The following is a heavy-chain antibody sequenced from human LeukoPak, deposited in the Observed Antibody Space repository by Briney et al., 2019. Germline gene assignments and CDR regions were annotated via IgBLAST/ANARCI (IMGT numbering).Heavy chain of an antibody. CDR3: AKWGDYDILTGYYDSDY. J-gene: IGHJ4*02. CDR1: GFTFSNYA. D-gene: IGHD3-9*01. CDR2: VSGRDDST. V-gene: IGHV3-23*01. Sequence: QTGGSLRLSCAASGFTFSNYAMSWVRQAPGKGLEWVSAVSGRDDSTYYAGSVKGRFTISTDTSNNTLYLQMNSLRAEDTAVYYCAKWGDYDILTGYYDSDYWGQGTLVTVSS.